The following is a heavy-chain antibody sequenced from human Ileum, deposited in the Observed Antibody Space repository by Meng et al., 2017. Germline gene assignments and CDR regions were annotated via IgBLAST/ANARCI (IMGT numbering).Heavy chain of an antibody. V-gene: IGHV3-23*01. Sequence: GGSLRLSCAASGFTFSTSAMSWVRQAPGKGLELDSIISGGGDSTFYTDSVKGRFTIARDNSENTLYLQMNSLRTDDTAVYYCAKARGYSGYDPLFDSWGQGILVTVSS. J-gene: IGHJ4*02. CDR3: AKARGYSGYDPLFDS. CDR2: ISGGGDST. CDR1: GFTFSTSA. D-gene: IGHD5-12*01.